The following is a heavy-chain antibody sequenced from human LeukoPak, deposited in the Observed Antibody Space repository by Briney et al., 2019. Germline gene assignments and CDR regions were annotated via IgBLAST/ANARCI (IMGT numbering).Heavy chain of an antibody. CDR3: AKELLVGYSYGYGLDY. CDR1: GFTFSDYY. Sequence: SGGSLRLSCAASGFTFSDYYMSWIRPAPGKGLEWVSYISSSGSTIYYADSVKGRFTISRDNSKNTLYLQMNSLRAEDTAVYYCAKELLVGYSYGYGLDYWGQGTLVTVSS. D-gene: IGHD5-18*01. V-gene: IGHV3-11*04. CDR2: ISSSGSTI. J-gene: IGHJ4*02.